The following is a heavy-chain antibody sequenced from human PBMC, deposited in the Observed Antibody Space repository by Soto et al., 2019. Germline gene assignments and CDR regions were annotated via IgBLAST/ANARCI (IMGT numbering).Heavy chain of an antibody. CDR3: ATAEVDY. J-gene: IGHJ4*02. CDR1: GFTFGDYW. V-gene: IGHV3-74*03. CDR2: MTGDGRTT. Sequence: GGSLRLSCAASGFTFGDYWMHWVRQPPGKGPEWVSRMTGDGRTTQYADSVKGRFTASRDNAKSTLYLQMDSLRAEDTAVYYCATAEVDYWGPGTLVTVSS.